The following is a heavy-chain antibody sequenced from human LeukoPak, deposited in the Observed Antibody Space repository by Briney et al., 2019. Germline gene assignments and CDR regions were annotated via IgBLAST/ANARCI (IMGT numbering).Heavy chain of an antibody. J-gene: IGHJ5*02. V-gene: IGHV1-69*04. Sequence: SVKVSCRASGGTFSSYTISWVRQAPGQGLEWMGRIIPILGIANYAQKFQGRVTITADKSTSTAYMELSSLRSEDTAVYYCARDLGSGFIFTRPNWFDPWGQGTLVTVSS. D-gene: IGHD6-19*01. CDR1: GGTFSSYT. CDR3: ARDLGSGFIFTRPNWFDP. CDR2: IIPILGIA.